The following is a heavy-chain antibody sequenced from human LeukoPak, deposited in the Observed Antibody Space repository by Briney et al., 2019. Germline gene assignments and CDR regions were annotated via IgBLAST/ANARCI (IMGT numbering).Heavy chain of an antibody. CDR3: ARRLGNGWTFDY. CDR2: IYPGDSDT. Sequence: GESLKISCKDYGFSFTSYWIAWVRQMPGKGLEWMGIIYPGDSDTRYSPSFQGQVTSSADKSITTAYLQWSSLKASDTAMYYCARRLGNGWTFDYWGQGTLVTVSS. V-gene: IGHV5-51*01. D-gene: IGHD6-19*01. J-gene: IGHJ4*02. CDR1: GFSFTSYW.